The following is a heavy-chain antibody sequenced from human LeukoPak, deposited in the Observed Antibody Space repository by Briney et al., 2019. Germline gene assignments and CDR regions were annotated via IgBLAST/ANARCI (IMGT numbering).Heavy chain of an antibody. D-gene: IGHD5-18*01. CDR2: ISWNSGIV. CDR3: TKETHGYIYGYFDY. Sequence: GRCLRLSRAASVFRLDDYAMHSVPPAPGKGREWGSDISWNSGIVGYADSVKGRFTISRDNAKNSLYLQMNSLRTEDMALYYCTKETHGYIYGYFDYWGQRTLVTVSS. V-gene: IGHV3-9*03. CDR1: VFRLDDYA. J-gene: IGHJ4*02.